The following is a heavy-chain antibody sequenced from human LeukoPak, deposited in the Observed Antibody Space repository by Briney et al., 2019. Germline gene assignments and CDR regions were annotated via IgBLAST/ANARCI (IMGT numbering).Heavy chain of an antibody. CDR2: MNPNSGNT. J-gene: IGHJ3*02. CDR3: ATRSMTTVTHDAFDI. D-gene: IGHD4-17*01. Sequence: ASVKVSCKASGYTFTSYDINWVRQATGQGLEWMGWMNPNSGNTGYAQKFQGRVTITRNTSISTAYMELSSLRSEDTAVYYCATRSMTTVTHDAFDIWGQGTMVTVSS. V-gene: IGHV1-8*03. CDR1: GYTFTSYD.